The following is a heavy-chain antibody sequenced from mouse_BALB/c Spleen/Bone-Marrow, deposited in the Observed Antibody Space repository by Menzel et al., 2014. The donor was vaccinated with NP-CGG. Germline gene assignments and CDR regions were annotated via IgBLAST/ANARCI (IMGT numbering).Heavy chain of an antibody. CDR1: GFTFSSYT. J-gene: IGHJ2*01. CDR2: ISDGGGRA. CDR3: ARQLDSSGYVLDY. Sequence: EVMLVVSGGGLVQPGGSLKLSCAASGFTFSSYTMSWIRQTPEKRLEWVAYISDGGGRAYYPDTVKGRFTISRDNAKNTLYLQMSSLKSEDTAMYYCARQLDSSGYVLDYWGQGTTLTVSS. D-gene: IGHD3-2*01. V-gene: IGHV5-12-2*01.